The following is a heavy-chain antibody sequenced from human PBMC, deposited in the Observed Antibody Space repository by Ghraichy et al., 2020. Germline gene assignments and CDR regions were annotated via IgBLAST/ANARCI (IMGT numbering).Heavy chain of an antibody. Sequence: LSLPCVASGFIFSDYSMNWVRQSPGKGLEWVAYISSSTIYYADSVKGRFTISRDNAKNSLYLQMSSLRVEDTAVYYCARDFAPCDYWGQGTLVTVSS. J-gene: IGHJ4*02. CDR2: ISSSTI. V-gene: IGHV3-69-1*01. CDR1: GFIFSDYS. CDR3: ARDFAPCDY.